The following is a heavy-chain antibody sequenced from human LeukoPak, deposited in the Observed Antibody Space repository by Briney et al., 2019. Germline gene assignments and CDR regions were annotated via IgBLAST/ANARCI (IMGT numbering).Heavy chain of an antibody. D-gene: IGHD6-6*01. CDR2: IYYSGST. CDR3: ARHRWAARSYYYYYMDV. CDR1: GGSISSGDYY. V-gene: IGHV4-30-4*01. Sequence: SETLSLTCTVSGGSISSGDYYWSWIRQPPGKGLEWIGYIYYSGSTYYNPSLKSRVTISVDTSKNQFSLKLSSVTAADTAVYYCARHRWAARSYYYYYMDVWGKGTTVTVSS. J-gene: IGHJ6*03.